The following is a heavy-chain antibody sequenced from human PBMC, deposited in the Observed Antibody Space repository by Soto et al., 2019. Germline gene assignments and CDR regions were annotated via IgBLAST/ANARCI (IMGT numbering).Heavy chain of an antibody. CDR1: GGSISSGGYY. J-gene: IGHJ4*02. CDR3: ARASGIAVAGTDFDY. Sequence: SETLSLTCTVSGGSISSGGYYWSWIRQHPGKGLEWIGYIYYSGSTYYNPSLKSRVTISVDTSKNQFSLKLSSVTAADTAVYYCARASGIAVAGTDFDYWGQGTLVTVSS. CDR2: IYYSGST. V-gene: IGHV4-31*03. D-gene: IGHD6-19*01.